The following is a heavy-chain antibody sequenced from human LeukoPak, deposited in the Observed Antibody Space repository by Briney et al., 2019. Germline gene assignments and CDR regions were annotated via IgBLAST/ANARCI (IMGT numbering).Heavy chain of an antibody. J-gene: IGHJ3*02. D-gene: IGHD3-3*01. CDR2: ISGSGGST. V-gene: IGHV3-23*01. CDR3: AKVPYDFWSGLTGLFDI. CDR1: GFTFSSYA. Sequence: PGGSLRLSCAASGFTFSSYAMSWVRQAPGKGLEWVSPISGSGGSTYYADSVKGRFTISRDNSKNTLYLQMNSLRAEDTAVYYCAKVPYDFWSGLTGLFDIWGQGTMVTVSS.